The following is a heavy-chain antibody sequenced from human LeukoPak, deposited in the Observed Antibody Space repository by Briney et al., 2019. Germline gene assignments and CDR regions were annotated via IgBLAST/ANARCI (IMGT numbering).Heavy chain of an antibody. CDR1: GFTFSSYA. D-gene: IGHD5-18*01. Sequence: GGSLRLSCAASGFTFSSYALHWVRQAPGKGLEWVAVISYDGSNEYYADSVKGRFTISRDNSKNTLYLQMNSLRAEDTAVYYCARWIQLWLRENDAFDIWGQGTMVTVSS. V-gene: IGHV3-30*04. CDR3: ARWIQLWLRENDAFDI. CDR2: ISYDGSNE. J-gene: IGHJ3*02.